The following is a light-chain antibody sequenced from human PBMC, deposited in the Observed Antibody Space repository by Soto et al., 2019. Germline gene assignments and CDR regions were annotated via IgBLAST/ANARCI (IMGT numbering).Light chain of an antibody. Sequence: QSVLTQPPSVTGAPGQRVTISCTGSHSDIGAGYGVHWYQQFPHSAPKLLIYDTTNWPSGVPDRFSGSRSGTSASLAITGLQAEDEADYYCQSFDSSRIGLLFGGGTKLTVL. CDR1: HSDIGAGYG. V-gene: IGLV1-40*01. CDR3: QSFDSSRIGLL. CDR2: DTT. J-gene: IGLJ2*01.